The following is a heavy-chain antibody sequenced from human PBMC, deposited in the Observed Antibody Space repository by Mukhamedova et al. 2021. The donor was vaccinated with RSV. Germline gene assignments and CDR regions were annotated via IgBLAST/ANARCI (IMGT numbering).Heavy chain of an antibody. D-gene: IGHD1-7*01. CDR2: IYRGGST. V-gene: IGHV3-53*01. CDR3: ARAKGYDWNYAAYYFDY. J-gene: IGHJ4*02. Sequence: GLEWVSVIYRGGSTHYADSVKGRFTISRDNFKNTLSLQMNSLRAEDTAGYYCARAKGYDWNYAAYYFDYWGQGTLVTVSS.